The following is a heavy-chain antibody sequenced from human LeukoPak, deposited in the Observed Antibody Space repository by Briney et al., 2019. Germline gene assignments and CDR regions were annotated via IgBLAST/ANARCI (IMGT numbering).Heavy chain of an antibody. CDR3: ASCKGNYYYYYMDV. CDR1: GYTFTSYG. Sequence: GASVKVSCKASGYTFTSYGISWVRQAPGQGLEWMGWISAYNGNTNYAQKFQGRVTITTDESTSTAYMELSSLRSEDTAVYYCASCKGNYYYYYMDVWGKGTTVTVSS. D-gene: IGHD2/OR15-2a*01. V-gene: IGHV1-18*01. CDR2: ISAYNGNT. J-gene: IGHJ6*03.